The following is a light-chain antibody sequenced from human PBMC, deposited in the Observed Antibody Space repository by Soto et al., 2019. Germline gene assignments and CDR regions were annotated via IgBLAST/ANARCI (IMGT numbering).Light chain of an antibody. CDR1: QSFSDT. CDR3: QQYNNWPGT. J-gene: IGKJ1*01. Sequence: IVMTPSPAPLPVSPWERATLSCRASQSFSDTLAWCPQTPGQAPRLLIYGASPRAPGFPARSSGSGSGTDFTLTISCPQSADFAVYYCQQYNNWPGTFGQGTNGDI. V-gene: IGKV3-15*01. CDR2: GAS.